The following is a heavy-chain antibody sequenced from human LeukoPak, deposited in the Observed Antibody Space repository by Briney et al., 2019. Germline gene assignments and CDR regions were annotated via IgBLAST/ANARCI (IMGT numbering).Heavy chain of an antibody. CDR2: ITPIFGAA. D-gene: IGHD3-22*01. CDR1: GGTFSSYA. V-gene: IGHV1-69*13. CDR3: ANPRYDSSGYYYVD. Sequence: SVKVSCKASGGTFSSYAISWVRQAPGQGLEWMGGITPIFGAANYAQKFQGRVTITADESTNTAYMELSSLRSEDTAVYYCANPRYDSSGYYYVDWGQGTLVTVSS. J-gene: IGHJ4*02.